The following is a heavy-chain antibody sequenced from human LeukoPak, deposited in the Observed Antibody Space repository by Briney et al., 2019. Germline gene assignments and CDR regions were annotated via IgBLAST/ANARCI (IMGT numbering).Heavy chain of an antibody. CDR3: ASSSIAASRLLGGNFDX. J-gene: IGHJ4*02. D-gene: IGHD2-15*01. Sequence: SVKVSCKASGGTFSSYAISWVRQAPGQGLEWMGRIIPIFGTANYAQKFQGRVTITTDESTSTAYMELSSLRSEDTAVYYCASSSIAASRLLGGNFDXXGQGTLVTVSX. CDR2: IIPIFGTA. V-gene: IGHV1-69*05. CDR1: GGTFSSYA.